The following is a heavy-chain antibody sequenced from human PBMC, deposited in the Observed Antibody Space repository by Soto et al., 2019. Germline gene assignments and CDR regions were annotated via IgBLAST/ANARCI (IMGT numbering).Heavy chain of an antibody. CDR2: IIPILGIA. D-gene: IGHD2-15*01. V-gene: IGHV1-69*02. J-gene: IGHJ4*02. CDR1: GGTFSSYT. Sequence: SVKVSCKASGGTFSSYTISWVRQAPGQGLEWMGRIIPILGIANYAQKFQGRVTITADKSTSTAYMELSSLRSEDTAVYYCARVFGCSGGSCYSNFDYWGQGTLVTVA. CDR3: ARVFGCSGGSCYSNFDY.